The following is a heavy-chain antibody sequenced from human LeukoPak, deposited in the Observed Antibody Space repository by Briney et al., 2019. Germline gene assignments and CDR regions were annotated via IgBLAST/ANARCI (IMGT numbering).Heavy chain of an antibody. CDR1: GFTFSGSA. D-gene: IGHD2-2*01. V-gene: IGHV3-73*01. J-gene: IGHJ5*02. Sequence: GGSLKLSCAASGFTFSGSAMHWVRQASGKGLEWVGRIRSKANSYATAYAASVKGRFTISRDDSKNTAYLQMNSLKTEDTAVYYCTRGVPAAMNWFDPWGQGTLVTVPS. CDR3: TRGVPAAMNWFDP. CDR2: IRSKANSYAT.